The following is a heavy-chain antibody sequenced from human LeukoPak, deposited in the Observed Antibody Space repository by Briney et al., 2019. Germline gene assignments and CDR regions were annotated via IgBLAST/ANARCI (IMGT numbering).Heavy chain of an antibody. Sequence: GGSLRLSCGASGFSVGSNYMNWVRQAPGKGLECVSVIFSRGSTYYADSVKGRFTISRHNSENTLYLQMNSLRVEDTAVYYCTSSSPTSYSDYWGQGTLVNVSS. CDR3: TSSSPTSYSDY. J-gene: IGHJ4*02. CDR1: GFSVGSNY. CDR2: IFSRGST. V-gene: IGHV3-53*04. D-gene: IGHD6-13*01.